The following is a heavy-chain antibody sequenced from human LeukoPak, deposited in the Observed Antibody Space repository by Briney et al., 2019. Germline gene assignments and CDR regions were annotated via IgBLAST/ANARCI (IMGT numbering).Heavy chain of an antibody. CDR3: ARDEDSSLSGVGY. Sequence: TNYAQKFQGRVTITADESTSTAYMELSSLRSEDTAVYYCARDEDSSLSGVGYWGQGTLVTVSS. V-gene: IGHV1-69*01. CDR2: T. J-gene: IGHJ4*02. D-gene: IGHD6-6*01.